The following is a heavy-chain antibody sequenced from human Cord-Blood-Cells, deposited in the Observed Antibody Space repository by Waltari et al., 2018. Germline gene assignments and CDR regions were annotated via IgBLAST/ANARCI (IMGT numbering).Heavy chain of an antibody. D-gene: IGHD2-2*01. CDR2: IYYSGST. Sequence: QLQLQESGPGLVKPSETLSLTCTVSGGSISSSSYYWGWIRQPPGKGLEWIGSIYYSGSTSYHPSLKSRVTISVDTSKNQFSLKLSSVTAADTAVYYCASCDRGYCSSTSCYEQFDYWGQGTLVTVSS. CDR3: ASCDRGYCSSTSCYEQFDY. V-gene: IGHV4-39*01. CDR1: GGSISSSSYY. J-gene: IGHJ4*02.